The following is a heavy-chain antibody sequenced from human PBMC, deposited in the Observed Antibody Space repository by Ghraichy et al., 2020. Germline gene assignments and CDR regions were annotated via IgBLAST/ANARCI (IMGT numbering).Heavy chain of an antibody. V-gene: IGHV1-18*01. CDR1: GYPFSSFG. Sequence: ASVKVSCKASGYPFSSFGIDWVRHAPVQVPEWMGWVSTQHPYTKYARSLQGRLTLTTDTCSTTAYMELRALTSDDTAVYYCARVAGGTASGSGHRGQGTLVTVFS. CDR3: ARVAGGTASGSGH. CDR2: VSTQHPYT. D-gene: IGHD5-12*01. J-gene: IGHJ4*02.